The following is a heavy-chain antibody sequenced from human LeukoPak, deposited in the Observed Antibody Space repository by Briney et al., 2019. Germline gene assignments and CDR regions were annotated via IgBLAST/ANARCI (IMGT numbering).Heavy chain of an antibody. CDR1: GYTFTGYY. J-gene: IGHJ4*02. CDR3: ARALLTYYFDSSGYYDY. D-gene: IGHD3-22*01. V-gene: IGHV1-2*02. CDR2: INPNSGGT. Sequence: GASVKVSCKASGYTFTGYYMHWVRQAPGQGLEWMGWINPNSGGTNYAQKFQDRVTMTRDTSISTAYMELSRLRSDDTAVYYCARALLTYYFDSSGYYDYWGQGTLVTVSS.